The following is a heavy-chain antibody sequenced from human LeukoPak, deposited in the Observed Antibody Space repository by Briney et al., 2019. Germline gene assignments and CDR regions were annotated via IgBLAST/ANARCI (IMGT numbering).Heavy chain of an antibody. D-gene: IGHD1-26*01. V-gene: IGHV4-59*01. Sequence: SETLSLTCTVSGGSISSYYWSWIRQPPGKGLEWIGYIYYSGSTNYNPSLKSRVTISVDTSKNQFSMKLSSVTAADTAVYYCAREMVRAIVGASSDAFDIWGQGTMVTVSS. CDR1: GGSISSYY. CDR2: IYYSGST. CDR3: AREMVRAIVGASSDAFDI. J-gene: IGHJ3*02.